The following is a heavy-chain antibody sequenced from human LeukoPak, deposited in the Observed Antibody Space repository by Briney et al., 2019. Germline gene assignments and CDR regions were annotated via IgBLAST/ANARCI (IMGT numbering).Heavy chain of an antibody. V-gene: IGHV4-4*07. Sequence: SETLSLTCTVSGDSISSYYWSWIRQSAGKGLEWIGRIYTSGSTNYNPSLKSRATMSVDTSKNQFSLKLSSVIAADTAVYYCARGGDYGDDYFDYWGRGTLVTVSS. D-gene: IGHD4-17*01. CDR1: GDSISSYY. J-gene: IGHJ4*02. CDR3: ARGGDYGDDYFDY. CDR2: IYTSGST.